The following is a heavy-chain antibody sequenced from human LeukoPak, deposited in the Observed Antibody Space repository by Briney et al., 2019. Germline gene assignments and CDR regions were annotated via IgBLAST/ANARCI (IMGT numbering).Heavy chain of an antibody. J-gene: IGHJ4*02. CDR2: ISSSGSTI. V-gene: IGHV3-11*04. D-gene: IGHD2-15*01. CDR3: ARAEGLVVVAATIDY. CDR1: GFTFSDYY. Sequence: PGASLRLSCAASGFTFSDYYMSWIRQAPGQGLEWVSYISSSGSTIYYADSLKGRFTISRDNSKNSLYLQMNSLRAEDTAVYYCARAEGLVVVAATIDYWGQGTLVTVSS.